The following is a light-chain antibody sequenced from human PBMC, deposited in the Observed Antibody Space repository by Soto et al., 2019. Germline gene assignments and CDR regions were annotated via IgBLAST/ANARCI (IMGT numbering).Light chain of an antibody. CDR1: GGGYD. V-gene: IGLV1-40*01. CDR3: QSYDSSLSGWV. CDR2: GNN. J-gene: IGLJ3*02. Sequence: QSVLTQPPSVSGAPGQRVTISCIGGGYDVHWYQQLPGTAPKVLIYGNNNRPSGVPDRFSGSKSGTSASLAITGLQAEDEADYYCQSYDSSLSGWVFGGGTKLTVL.